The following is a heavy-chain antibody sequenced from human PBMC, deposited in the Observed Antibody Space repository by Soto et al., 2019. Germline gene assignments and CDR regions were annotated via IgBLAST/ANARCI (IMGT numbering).Heavy chain of an antibody. Sequence: GGSLRLSCAASGFTFSSYAMSWVRQAPGKGLEWVSAISGSGGSTYYADSVKGRFTISRDNSKNTLYLQMNSLKSEDTAVYYCMTAPGLNVLFWGQGALDTVSS. D-gene: IGHD3-16*01. J-gene: IGHJ4*02. CDR2: ISGSGGST. CDR3: MTAPGLNVLF. V-gene: IGHV3-23*01. CDR1: GFTFSSYA.